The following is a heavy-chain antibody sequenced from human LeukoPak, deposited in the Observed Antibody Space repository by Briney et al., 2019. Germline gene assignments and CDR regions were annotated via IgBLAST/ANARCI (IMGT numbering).Heavy chain of an antibody. V-gene: IGHV3-21*06. CDR2: ITSSSSHV. D-gene: IGHD6-13*01. CDR3: VRVAYSSSWYPYFDY. J-gene: IGHJ4*02. CDR1: GFTFSSYA. Sequence: GGSLRLSCAASGFTFSSYAMNWVRLAPGKGLEWVSSITSSSSHVYYADSLKGRFTISRDNAKDSLYLQMNSLRAEDTAVYYCVRVAYSSSWYPYFDYWGQGTLVTVSS.